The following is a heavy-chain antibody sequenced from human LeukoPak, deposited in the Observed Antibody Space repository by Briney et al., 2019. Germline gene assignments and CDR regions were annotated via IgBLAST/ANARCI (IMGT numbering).Heavy chain of an antibody. V-gene: IGHV4-59*12. CDR2: IYSSGTT. Sequence: SSETLSLTCTVSDDSTSSFYWNWIRQPPGKGLEWIGYIYSSGTTSYNPSLKSRGTISVDTPMNQFSLKLTSVTAADTAVYYCARGVVGATAFGNWGQGTLVTVSS. J-gene: IGHJ4*02. CDR3: ARGVVGATAFGN. D-gene: IGHD1-26*01. CDR1: DDSTSSFY.